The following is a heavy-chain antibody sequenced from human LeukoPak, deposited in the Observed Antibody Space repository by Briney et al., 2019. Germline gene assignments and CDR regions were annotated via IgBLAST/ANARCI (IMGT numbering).Heavy chain of an antibody. V-gene: IGHV3-30*02. CDR3: ARARWLRSGGDY. CDR1: GFTFSSYG. Sequence: GGSLRLSCAASGFTFSSYGMHWVRRAPGKGLEWVAFIRYDGSNKYYADSVKGRFTISRDNSKNTLYLQMNSLRAEDTAVYYCARARWLRSGGDYWGQGTLVTVSS. J-gene: IGHJ4*02. CDR2: IRYDGSNK. D-gene: IGHD5-12*01.